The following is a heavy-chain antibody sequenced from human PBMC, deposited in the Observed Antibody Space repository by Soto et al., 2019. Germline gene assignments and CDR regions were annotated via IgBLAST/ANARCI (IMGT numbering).Heavy chain of an antibody. CDR2: IYYSGST. CDR3: ASTARPGRSYYYYYMDV. V-gene: IGHV4-59*01. Sequence: SETLSLTCTVSGGSISSYYWSWIRQPPGKGLEWIGYIYYSGSTNYTPSLKSRVTISVDTSKNQFSLKLSSVTAADTAVYYCASTARPGRSYYYYYMDVWGKGTTVTVSS. D-gene: IGHD6-6*01. J-gene: IGHJ6*03. CDR1: GGSISSYY.